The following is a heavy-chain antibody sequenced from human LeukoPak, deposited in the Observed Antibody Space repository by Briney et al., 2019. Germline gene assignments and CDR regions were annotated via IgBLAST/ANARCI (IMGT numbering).Heavy chain of an antibody. D-gene: IGHD4-23*01. V-gene: IGHV1-8*01. CDR1: GYTFTSYD. CDR2: MNPNSGNT. Sequence: GASVKVSCKASGYTFTSYDINWGRQATGQGLEWMGWMNPNSGNTGYAQKFQGRVTMTRNTSISTAYMELSSLRSEDTAVYYCARVGPYGGNSAPYAFDIWGQGTMVTVSS. CDR3: ARVGPYGGNSAPYAFDI. J-gene: IGHJ3*02.